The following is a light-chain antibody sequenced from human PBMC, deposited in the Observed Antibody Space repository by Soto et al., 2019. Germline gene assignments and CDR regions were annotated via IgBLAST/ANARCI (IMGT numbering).Light chain of an antibody. CDR1: QTITSNF. J-gene: IGKJ2*03. V-gene: IGKV3-20*01. CDR3: QEYGRSPLMYS. CDR2: GAS. Sequence: EIVLTQSPGTLSLSPGERATLSCRASQTITSNFLAWYQQKPGQAPRLLIYGASTRAAGAPDRFSGSGSGTCFTSNITRPEPEDFSVYYRQEYGRSPLMYSFGQGTKLGVK.